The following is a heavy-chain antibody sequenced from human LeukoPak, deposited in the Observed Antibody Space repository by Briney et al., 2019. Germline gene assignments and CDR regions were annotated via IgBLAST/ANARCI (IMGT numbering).Heavy chain of an antibody. V-gene: IGHV4-39*07. Sequence: SETLSLTCTVSGGSISSSSYYWGWIRQPPGKGLEWIGSIYYSGSTYYNPSLKSRVTISVDTSKNQFSLKLSSVTAADTAVYYCARASGFWSGHWPYYYYMDVWGKGTTVTVSS. CDR3: ARASGFWSGHWPYYYYMDV. CDR2: IYYSGST. J-gene: IGHJ6*03. CDR1: GGSISSSSYY. D-gene: IGHD3-3*01.